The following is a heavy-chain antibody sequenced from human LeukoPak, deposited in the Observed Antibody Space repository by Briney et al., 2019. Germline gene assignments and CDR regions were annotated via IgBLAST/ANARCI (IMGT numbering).Heavy chain of an antibody. D-gene: IGHD3-3*01. CDR2: ISAYNGNT. V-gene: IGHV1-18*01. Sequence: GASVKVSCKASGGTFSSYAISWVRQAPGQGLEWMGWISAYNGNTNYAQKLQGRVTMTTDTSTSTAYMELRSLRSDDTAVYYCARTGIWSDMEDWFDPWGQGTLVTVSS. CDR1: GGTFSSYA. CDR3: ARTGIWSDMEDWFDP. J-gene: IGHJ5*02.